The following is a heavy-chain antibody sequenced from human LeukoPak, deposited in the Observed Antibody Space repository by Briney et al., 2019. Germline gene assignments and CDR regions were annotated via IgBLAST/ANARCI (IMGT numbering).Heavy chain of an antibody. CDR3: AKDSTRSGAFDI. CDR1: GFTFSTYA. CDR2: IGGSDGRT. D-gene: IGHD3-3*02. V-gene: IGHV3-23*01. J-gene: IGHJ3*02. Sequence: GGSLRLSCAASGFTFSTYAMSWVRQAPGKGLEWVSLIGGSDGRTRYADSVKGRFTISRDNSKNTLYLEMNSLRAEDTAVYYCAKDSTRSGAFDIWGQGTMVTVSS.